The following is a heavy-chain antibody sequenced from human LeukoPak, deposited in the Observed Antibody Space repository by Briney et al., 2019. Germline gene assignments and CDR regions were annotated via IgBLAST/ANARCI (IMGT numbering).Heavy chain of an antibody. CDR2: ISYDGSNK. J-gene: IGHJ4*02. CDR1: GFTFSSYG. Sequence: GGSLRLSCAASGFTFSSYGMHWVRQAPGKGLEWVAVISYDGSNKYYADSVKGRFTISRDNSKNTLYLQMNSLRAEDTAVYYCVKAKVGATFDSWGQGTLVTVSS. D-gene: IGHD1-26*01. V-gene: IGHV3-30*18. CDR3: VKAKVGATFDS.